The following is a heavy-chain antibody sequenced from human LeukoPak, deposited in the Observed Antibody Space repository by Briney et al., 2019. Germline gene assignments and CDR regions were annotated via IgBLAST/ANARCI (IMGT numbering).Heavy chain of an antibody. CDR1: GGTFSSYA. CDR3: ARGMGIRPIHY. D-gene: IGHD2-21*01. Sequence: SVKVPRKASGGTFSSYAISWVRQAPGQRLEWMGGIIPLFGAANYAQKFPARVTITMDESTTTAYMELSSLRSEDTAVYYCARGMGIRPIHYWGQGTLVTVSS. J-gene: IGHJ4*02. V-gene: IGHV1-69*05. CDR2: IIPLFGAA.